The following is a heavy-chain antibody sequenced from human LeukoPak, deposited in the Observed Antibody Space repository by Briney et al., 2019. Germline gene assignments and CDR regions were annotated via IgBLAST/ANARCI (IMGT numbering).Heavy chain of an antibody. V-gene: IGHV3-48*01. CDR3: AREVFEGRAHEGLVPAATPIDY. CDR1: GFTFSSYS. CDR2: ISSSSSTI. Sequence: GGSLRLSCAASGFTFSSYSMNWVRQAPGKGLEWVSYISSSSSTIYYADSVKGRFTISRDNAKNSLYLQMNSLRAEDTAVYYCAREVFEGRAHEGLVPAATPIDYWGQGTLVTVSS. D-gene: IGHD2-2*02. J-gene: IGHJ4*02.